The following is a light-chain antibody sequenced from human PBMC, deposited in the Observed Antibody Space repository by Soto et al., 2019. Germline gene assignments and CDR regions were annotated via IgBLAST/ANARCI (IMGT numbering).Light chain of an antibody. CDR1: SSNIGAGYD. Sequence: QSVLTQPPSVSGAPGQRVTISCTGSSSNIGAGYDVHWYQQLPGTAPKLLIYGNSNRPSGVPDRFSGSKSGTSASLAITGLQAEDEADYYCQSYDSSLSVHVVFGGGTKLPVL. J-gene: IGLJ2*01. CDR2: GNS. CDR3: QSYDSSLSVHVV. V-gene: IGLV1-40*01.